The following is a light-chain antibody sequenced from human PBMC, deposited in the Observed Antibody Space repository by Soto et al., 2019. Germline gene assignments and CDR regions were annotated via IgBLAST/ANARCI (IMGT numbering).Light chain of an antibody. Sequence: IVLIQAPAILTLSPGERATLSCRASQSVSSYLAWYQQKPGQAPRLLIYDASNRATGIPARFSGSGSGTDFPLTISSLEPEDFPVYYCQQRSNWPPFTFGQGTRLEIK. CDR2: DAS. CDR3: QQRSNWPPFT. J-gene: IGKJ5*01. V-gene: IGKV3-11*01. CDR1: QSVSSY.